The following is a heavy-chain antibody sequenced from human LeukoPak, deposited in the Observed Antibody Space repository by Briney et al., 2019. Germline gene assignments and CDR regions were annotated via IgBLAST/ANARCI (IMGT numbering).Heavy chain of an antibody. CDR1: GYTFTGYY. Sequence: ASVKVSCKASGYTFTGYYMHLVRQAPGQGLEWMGRINPNSGGTNYAQKFQGRVTMTRDTSISTAYMELSRLRSDDTAVYYCARYYYGSGSYPPNLDYWGQGTLVTVSS. CDR2: INPNSGGT. V-gene: IGHV1-2*06. CDR3: ARYYYGSGSYPPNLDY. D-gene: IGHD3-10*01. J-gene: IGHJ4*02.